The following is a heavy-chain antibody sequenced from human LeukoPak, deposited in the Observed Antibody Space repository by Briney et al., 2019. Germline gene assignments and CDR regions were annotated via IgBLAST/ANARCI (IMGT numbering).Heavy chain of an antibody. J-gene: IGHJ3*02. CDR2: IYYSGST. V-gene: IGHV4-59*08. CDR3: ARVPLSKGLRLGELSTDAFDI. Sequence: PSETLSLTCTVSGGSISSYYWSWIRQPPGKGLEWIGYIYYSGSTNYNPSLKSRVTMSVDTSKNQFSLKLSSVTAADTAVYYCARVPLSKGLRLGELSTDAFDIWGQGTMVTVSS. CDR1: GGSISSYY. D-gene: IGHD3-16*02.